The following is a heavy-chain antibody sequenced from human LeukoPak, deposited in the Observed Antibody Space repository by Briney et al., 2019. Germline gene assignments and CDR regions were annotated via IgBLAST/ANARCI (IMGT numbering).Heavy chain of an antibody. Sequence: GRSLRLSCAASGFTFSSYGMHWVRQAPGKGLEWVAVISYDGSNKYYADSVKGRFTISRDNSKNTLYLQMNSLRAEDTAVYYCARVVWSYYFDYWGQGTLVTVSS. CDR1: GFTFSSYG. D-gene: IGHD3-3*01. J-gene: IGHJ4*02. CDR3: ARVVWSYYFDY. V-gene: IGHV3-30*03. CDR2: ISYDGSNK.